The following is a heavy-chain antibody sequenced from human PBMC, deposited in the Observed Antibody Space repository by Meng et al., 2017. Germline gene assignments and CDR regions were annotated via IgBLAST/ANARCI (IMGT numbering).Heavy chain of an antibody. CDR1: GYTFTSYD. Sequence: ASVKVSCKASGYTFTSYDINWVRQATGQGLEWMGWMNPNSGNTGYAQKFQGRVTITRNTSISTAYMELSSLRSEDTAVYYCARAKQGGIVGATWYYFDYWGQGTLVTVSS. V-gene: IGHV1-8*03. CDR3: ARAKQGGIVGATWYYFDY. D-gene: IGHD1-26*01. J-gene: IGHJ4*02. CDR2: MNPNSGNT.